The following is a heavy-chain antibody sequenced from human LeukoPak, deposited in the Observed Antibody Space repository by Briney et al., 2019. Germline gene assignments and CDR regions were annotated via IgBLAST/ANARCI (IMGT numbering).Heavy chain of an antibody. CDR1: GFTFSNTW. V-gene: IGHV3-15*01. CDR3: AAQGGSGDLSY. Sequence: AGGSLRLSCAASGFTFSNTWMNWVRQAPGKGLEWVGRIKRIIDGGTTDYAAPVKGRFTVSRDDSINTLYLQMRSLKTEDTAVYYCAAQGGSGDLSYWGQGTLVTVSS. J-gene: IGHJ4*02. CDR2: IKRIIDGGTT. D-gene: IGHD4-17*01.